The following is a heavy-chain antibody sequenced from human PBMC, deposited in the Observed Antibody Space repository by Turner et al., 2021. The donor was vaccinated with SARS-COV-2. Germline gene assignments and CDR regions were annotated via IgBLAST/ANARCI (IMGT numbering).Heavy chain of an antibody. CDR1: GGSITTSSYY. Sequence: QLQLQESGPGLVKPSETLSLTCTVSGGSITTSSYYWGWIRQPPGKGLEWIGSIHYSGSTYYNASLESRVTISVDTSKNQFSLKLTSVTAADTAVYYCARVRTVTCITTTCLPSDAFDLWGQGTMAPVSS. CDR3: ARVRTVTCITTTCLPSDAFDL. J-gene: IGHJ3*01. D-gene: IGHD3-10*01. CDR2: IHYSGST. V-gene: IGHV4-39*01.